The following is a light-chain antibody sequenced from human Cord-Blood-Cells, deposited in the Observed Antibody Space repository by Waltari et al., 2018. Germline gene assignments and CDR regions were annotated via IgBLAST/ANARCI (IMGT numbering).Light chain of an antibody. J-gene: IGKJ5*01. Sequence: DIQMTQSPSSLSASVGDRVTITCRASQSISSYLNWYQQKPGKAPKLVIYAASSLQSGVPSRFRVSGSGTDFTLTISSLQPEDFATYYCQQSYSTPITFGQGTRLEIK. CDR2: AAS. V-gene: IGKV1-39*01. CDR3: QQSYSTPIT. CDR1: QSISSY.